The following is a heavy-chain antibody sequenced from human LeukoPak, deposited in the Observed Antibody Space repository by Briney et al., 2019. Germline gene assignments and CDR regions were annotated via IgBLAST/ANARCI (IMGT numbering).Heavy chain of an antibody. CDR2: VSYDGGNR. V-gene: IGHV3-30*18. CDR1: GFSFSAYD. D-gene: IGHD3-10*01. Sequence: GGSLRLSCAASGFSFSAYDMHWVRQAPGKGLEWVAVVSYDGGNRYHADSVKGRFTISRDNSKNTLYLQVNNLTTEDTAVYFCAKTMVRTAILLSLPSYYYGLDVWGTGTMVTVSS. J-gene: IGHJ6*04. CDR3: AKTMVRTAILLSLPSYYYGLDV.